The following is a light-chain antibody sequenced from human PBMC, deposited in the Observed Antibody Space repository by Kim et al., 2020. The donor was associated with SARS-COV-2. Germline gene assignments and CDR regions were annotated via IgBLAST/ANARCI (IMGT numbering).Light chain of an antibody. CDR3: QQYNSYRYT. Sequence: GDRVTITCRASQSISSWLAWYQQKPGKAPKLLIYDASSLESGVPSRFSGSGSGTEFTLTISSLQPDDFATYYCQQYNSYRYTFGQGTTL. V-gene: IGKV1-5*01. J-gene: IGKJ2*01. CDR2: DAS. CDR1: QSISSW.